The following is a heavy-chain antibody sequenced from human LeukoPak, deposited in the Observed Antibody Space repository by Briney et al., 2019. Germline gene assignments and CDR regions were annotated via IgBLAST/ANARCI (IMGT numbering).Heavy chain of an antibody. CDR2: ISSSSSTI. J-gene: IGHJ3*02. CDR3: ARVGGILTGYAFDI. D-gene: IGHD3-9*01. CDR1: GFAFSSYS. Sequence: GGSLRLSCAASGFAFSSYSMNWVRQAPGKGLDWVSYISSSSSTIYYADSVKGRFTISRDNAKNSLYLQMNSLRAEDTAVYYCARVGGILTGYAFDIWGQGTMVTVSS. V-gene: IGHV3-48*04.